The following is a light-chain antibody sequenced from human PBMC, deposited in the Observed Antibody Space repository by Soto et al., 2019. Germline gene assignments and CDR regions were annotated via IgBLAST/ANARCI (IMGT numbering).Light chain of an antibody. J-gene: IGLJ2*01. Sequence: QSALPQPASVSGSPGQSITISCTGTSSDVGGYNYVYWYQQHPGKAPKLMIYDVSNRPSGVSNRFSGSKSGNTASLTISGLQAEDEADYYCSSYTSSNTLVFGGGTKVTVL. CDR2: DVS. V-gene: IGLV2-14*01. CDR3: SSYTSSNTLV. CDR1: SSDVGGYNY.